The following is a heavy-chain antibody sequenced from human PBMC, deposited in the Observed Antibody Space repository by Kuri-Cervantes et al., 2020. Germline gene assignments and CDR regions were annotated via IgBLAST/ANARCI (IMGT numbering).Heavy chain of an antibody. CDR2: ISSSGSTI. J-gene: IGHJ5*02. CDR3: ASSGYSGYDFAENYGSWFDP. V-gene: IGHV3-11*01. Sequence: GGSLRLSCAASGFTFSDYYMSWIRQAPGKGLEWVSYISSSGSTIYYADSVKGRFTISRDNAKNSLYLQMNSLRAEDTAVYYCASSGYSGYDFAENYGSWFDPWGQGTPVTVSS. D-gene: IGHD5-12*01. CDR1: GFTFSDYY.